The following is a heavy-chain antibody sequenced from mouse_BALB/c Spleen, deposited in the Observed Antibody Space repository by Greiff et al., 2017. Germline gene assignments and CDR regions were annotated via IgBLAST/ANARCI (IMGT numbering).Heavy chain of an antibody. CDR3: ARADGNSYYYAMDY. CDR2: IWAGGST. J-gene: IGHJ4*01. V-gene: IGHV2-9*02. CDR1: GFSLTSYG. Sequence: LVAPSQSLSITCTVSGFSLTSYGVHWVRQPPGKGLEWLGVIWAGGSTNYNSAIMSRLSISKDNSKSQVFLKMNSLQTDDTAMYYCARADGNSYYYAMDYWGQGTSVTVSS. D-gene: IGHD2-1*01.